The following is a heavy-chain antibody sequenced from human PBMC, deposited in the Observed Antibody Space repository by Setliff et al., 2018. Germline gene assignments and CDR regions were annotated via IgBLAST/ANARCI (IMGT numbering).Heavy chain of an antibody. D-gene: IGHD2-2*02. J-gene: IGHJ5*02. CDR2: ISTSGNT. CDR3: ARDRRYCSSTACYTTHFDP. Sequence: TSETLSLTCTVSGGSISSGNYYWSWIRQPAGKGLEWIGHISTSGNTNYNPSLKSRVTISVDTSKNQFSLKLNSVTAADTAVYYCARDRRYCSSTACYTTHFDPWGQGTLVTVSS. V-gene: IGHV4-61*09. CDR1: GGSISSGNYY.